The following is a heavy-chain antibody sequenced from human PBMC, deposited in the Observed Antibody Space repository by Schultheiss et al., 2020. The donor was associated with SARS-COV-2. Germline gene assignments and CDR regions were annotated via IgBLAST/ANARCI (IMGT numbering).Heavy chain of an antibody. J-gene: IGHJ4*02. Sequence: GGSLRLSCAASGFTFSSYAMHWVRQAPGKGLEWVAVIWYDGSNKYYADSVKGRFTISRDTSKNTLYLQMNSLRAEDTAVYYCARDYCSITSCYDYWGQGTLVTVSS. CDR1: GFTFSSYA. D-gene: IGHD2-2*01. V-gene: IGHV3-33*08. CDR2: IWYDGSNK. CDR3: ARDYCSITSCYDY.